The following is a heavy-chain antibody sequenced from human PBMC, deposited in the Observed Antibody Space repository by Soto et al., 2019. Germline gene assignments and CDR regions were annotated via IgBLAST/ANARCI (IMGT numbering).Heavy chain of an antibody. CDR2: ISAYVGNT. V-gene: IGHV1-18*04. CDR1: GYIFTNYG. J-gene: IGHJ6*02. Sequence: ASVKVSCKASGYIFTNYGINWVRQAPGRGREWMGVISAYVGNTNFAQTFQGRVTMTTDTSTATSYMELSSVTYDDTAVYFCARALARGSPGPDDTAMDAWGHGTTVTVS. CDR3: ARALARGSPGPDDTAMDA. D-gene: IGHD1-1*01.